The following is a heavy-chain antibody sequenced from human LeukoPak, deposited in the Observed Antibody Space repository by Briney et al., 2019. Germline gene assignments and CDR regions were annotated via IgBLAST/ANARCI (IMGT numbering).Heavy chain of an antibody. CDR2: ISRGSNNI. Sequence: PGGSLRLSCAASGFTFNTYSMNWVRQAPGKGLERLSYISRGSNNIYYADSVKGRFTISRDNAKNSLYLQMNSLRAEDTAVYYCARDVVETEDYFDCWGQGTLVTVSS. CDR1: GFTFNTYS. V-gene: IGHV3-48*04. CDR3: ARDVVETEDYFDC. D-gene: IGHD2-15*01. J-gene: IGHJ4*02.